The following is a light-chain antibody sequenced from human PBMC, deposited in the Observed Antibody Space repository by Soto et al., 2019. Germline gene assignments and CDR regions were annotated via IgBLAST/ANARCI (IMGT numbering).Light chain of an antibody. J-gene: IGKJ2*01. CDR3: QQYNSYSPYT. CDR2: KAS. V-gene: IGKV1-5*03. CDR1: QSISSW. Sequence: DIQMTQSPSTLSASVGARVTITCRASQSISSWLAWYQQKPGKAPKLLIYKASSLESGVTSRFSGSGSGTEFTLTISSLQPDDFAPYYCQQYNSYSPYTFGQGTKLEIK.